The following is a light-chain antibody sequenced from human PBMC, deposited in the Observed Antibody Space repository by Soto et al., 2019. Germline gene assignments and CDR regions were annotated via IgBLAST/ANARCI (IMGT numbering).Light chain of an antibody. Sequence: DIQMTQSPSSLSASVGDRVTITCRPSQSTSSYLNWYQQKPGKAPKLLIYDATSLQSGVPSRFSGSGSGTDFTLTISSLQPEDFATYYCQQSYSIPFSFGQGTRLEI. V-gene: IGKV1-39*01. CDR2: DAT. J-gene: IGKJ5*01. CDR3: QQSYSIPFS. CDR1: QSTSSY.